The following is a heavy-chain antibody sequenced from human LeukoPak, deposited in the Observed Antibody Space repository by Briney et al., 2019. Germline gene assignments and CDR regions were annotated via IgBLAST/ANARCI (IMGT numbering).Heavy chain of an antibody. CDR3: ARQTGSGLFILP. V-gene: IGHV4-39*01. J-gene: IGHJ4*02. CDR2: IYYSGNT. D-gene: IGHD3/OR15-3a*01. CDR1: GVSISSSNSY. Sequence: SETLSLTYTVSGVSISSSNSYWGWIRQPPGKGLEWIGSIYYSGNTYYNASLKSQVSISIDTSKNQFSLRLTSVTAADTAVYYCARQTGSGLFILPGGQGTLVTVSS.